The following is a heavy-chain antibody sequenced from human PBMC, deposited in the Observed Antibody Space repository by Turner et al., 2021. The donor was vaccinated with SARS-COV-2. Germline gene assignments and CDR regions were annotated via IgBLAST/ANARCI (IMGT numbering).Heavy chain of an antibody. J-gene: IGHJ3*02. Sequence: VQPVQSGAEVKKPGASVKVSCKASGYTFTSYYMHWVRQAPGQGLEWMGIINPSGGYTGYAQKFQGRVTMTRETSTSTVYMELSSLGYEDTAVYYCARVGGAFDIWGQGTMVTVSS. CDR3: ARVGGAFDI. CDR1: GYTFTSYY. V-gene: IGHV1-46*01. CDR2: INPSGGYT.